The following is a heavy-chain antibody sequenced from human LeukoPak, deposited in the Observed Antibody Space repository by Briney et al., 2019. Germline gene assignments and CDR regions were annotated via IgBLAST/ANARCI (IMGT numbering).Heavy chain of an antibody. V-gene: IGHV4-34*01. J-gene: IGHJ4*02. CDR3: ARHRYGSGSYYYDYYFDY. Sequence: SETLSLTCAVYGGSFSGYYWSWIRQPPGKGLEWIGEINHSGSTNYNPSLKSRVTISVDTSKNQFSLKLSSVTAADTAVYYCARHRYGSGSYYYDYYFDYWGQGTLVTVSS. CDR2: INHSGST. CDR1: GGSFSGYY. D-gene: IGHD3-10*01.